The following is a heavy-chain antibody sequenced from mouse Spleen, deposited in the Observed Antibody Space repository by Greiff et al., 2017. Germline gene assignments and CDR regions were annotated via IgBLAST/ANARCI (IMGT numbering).Heavy chain of an antibody. CDR2: FFPGSGSI. J-gene: IGHJ3*01. D-gene: IGHD1-2*01. CDR1: GYTFTEYT. CDR3: ARHGPLATARAWFAY. Sequence: QVHVKQSGAELVKPGASVKLSCKASGYTFTEYTIHWVKQRSGQGLEWIGWFFPGSGSIKYNETFKDKATLTADKSSSTVYMELSRLTSEDSAVYFCARHGPLATARAWFAYWGQGTLVTVSA. V-gene: IGHV1-62-2*01.